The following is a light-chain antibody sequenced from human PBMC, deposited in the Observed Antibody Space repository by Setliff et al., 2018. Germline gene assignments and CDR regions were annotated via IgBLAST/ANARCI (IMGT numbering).Light chain of an antibody. V-gene: IGLV2-14*01. J-gene: IGLJ1*01. CDR3: YSYTASTSYV. CDR1: TSDVGGYNY. Sequence: QSVLTQPASVSGSPGQSITISCTGTTSDVGGYNYVSWYQQHPGKAPKLMIYDVTNRPSGVSNRFSGSKSGNTASLTISGLQAEDEADYYCYSYTASTSYVFGTGTKVTVL. CDR2: DVT.